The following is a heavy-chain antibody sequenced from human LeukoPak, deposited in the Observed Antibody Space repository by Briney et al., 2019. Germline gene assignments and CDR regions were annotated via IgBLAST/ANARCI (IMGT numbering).Heavy chain of an antibody. D-gene: IGHD5-12*01. CDR3: AKGASMGYSGYDFLDYHYMDV. CDR1: GFIFDVYA. J-gene: IGHJ6*03. Sequence: GGPLRLSCAASGFIFDVYAMHWVRQAPGKGLEWVSLISWDGGSTYYADSVKGRFTISRDNSRNSLYLQMNSLRAEDTALYYCAKGASMGYSGYDFLDYHYMDVWGKGTTVTVSS. V-gene: IGHV3-43D*03. CDR2: ISWDGGST.